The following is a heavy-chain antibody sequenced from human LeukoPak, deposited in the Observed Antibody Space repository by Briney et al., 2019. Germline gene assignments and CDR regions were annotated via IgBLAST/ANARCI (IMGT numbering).Heavy chain of an antibody. CDR3: ARGVVYYDFWSGYYSVTNWFDP. CDR2: INHSGST. J-gene: IGHJ5*02. D-gene: IGHD3-3*01. V-gene: IGHV4-34*01. Sequence: SETLSLTCAVYGGSFSGYYWSWIRQPPGKGLEWIGEINHSGSTNYNPSLKSRVTISVDTSKNQFSLKLSSVTAEDTAVYYCARGVVYYDFWSGYYSVTNWFDPWGQGTLVTVSS. CDR1: GGSFSGYY.